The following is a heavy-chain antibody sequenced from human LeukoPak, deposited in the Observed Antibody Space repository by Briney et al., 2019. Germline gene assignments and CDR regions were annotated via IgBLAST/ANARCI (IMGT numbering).Heavy chain of an antibody. CDR3: ARAGMDGRGYYQGFDY. J-gene: IGHJ4*02. CDR2: IKEDGSEK. Sequence: GGSLRLSCAASGFTFSRYWMSWVRQARGKGLEWVANIKEDGSEKYYVDSVKGRFTISRDNAKNSLFLQMSSLRAEDTALYYCARAGMDGRGYYQGFDYWGQGTLVTVSS. V-gene: IGHV3-7*01. D-gene: IGHD3-22*01. CDR1: GFTFSRYW.